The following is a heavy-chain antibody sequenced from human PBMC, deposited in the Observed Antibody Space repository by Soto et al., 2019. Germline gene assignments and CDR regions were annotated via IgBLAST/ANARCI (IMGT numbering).Heavy chain of an antibody. V-gene: IGHV3-33*01. Sequence: GGSLRLSCAASGFTFSSYGMHWVRQAPGKGLEWVAVIWYDGSNKYYADSVKGRFTISRDNSKNTLYLQMNSLRAEDTAVYYCARDRGDIVVVPAAISDYYGMDVWGQGTTVP. CDR3: ARDRGDIVVVPAAISDYYGMDV. D-gene: IGHD2-2*01. CDR1: GFTFSSYG. CDR2: IWYDGSNK. J-gene: IGHJ6*02.